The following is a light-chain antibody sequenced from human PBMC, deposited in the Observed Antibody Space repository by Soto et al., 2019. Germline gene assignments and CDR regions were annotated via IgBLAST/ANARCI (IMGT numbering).Light chain of an antibody. CDR1: QSVSSN. CDR2: GAS. Sequence: EIVMTQSPATLSVSPGERATLSCRASQSVSSNLAWYQHKPGQAPRLLIFGASTRATGIPARLSGSGFGTEFTLTISSLQSEDFAVYYCQQYNNWPPLTFGGGTKVEIK. J-gene: IGKJ4*01. CDR3: QQYNNWPPLT. V-gene: IGKV3D-15*01.